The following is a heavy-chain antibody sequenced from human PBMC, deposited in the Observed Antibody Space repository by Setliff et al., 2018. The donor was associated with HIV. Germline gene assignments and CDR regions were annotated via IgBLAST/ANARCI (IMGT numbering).Heavy chain of an antibody. V-gene: IGHV1-2*06. CDR3: ATKVYCTNGVCLDAFDI. Sequence: GASVKVSCKTSGYTFPDYYLHWVRQAPGQGLEWMGRINPNSGGTNYAQNFQGRVTMTRDTSISTAYMELRLRSDDTAVYYCATKVYCTNGVCLDAFDIWGQGTVVTVSS. CDR2: INPNSGGT. J-gene: IGHJ3*02. D-gene: IGHD2-8*01. CDR1: GYTFPDYY.